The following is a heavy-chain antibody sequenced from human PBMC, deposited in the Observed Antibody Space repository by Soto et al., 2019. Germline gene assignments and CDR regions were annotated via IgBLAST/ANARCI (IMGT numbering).Heavy chain of an antibody. J-gene: IGHJ6*02. V-gene: IGHV3-23*01. Sequence: EVQLLESGGGLVQPGGSLRLSCAASGFTFSSYALIWVRQAPGKGLEWVSAISGRDGTTYYADSVKGRFTISRDNSKNALYLQMNSLRAEDTALYYCAKDIPSQGYYDSSGYDYYYYGMDVWGQGTTVTVSS. CDR1: GFTFSSYA. CDR3: AKDIPSQGYYDSSGYDYYYYGMDV. D-gene: IGHD3-22*01. CDR2: ISGRDGTT.